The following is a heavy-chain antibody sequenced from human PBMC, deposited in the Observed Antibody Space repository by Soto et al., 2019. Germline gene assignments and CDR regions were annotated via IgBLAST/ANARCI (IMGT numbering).Heavy chain of an antibody. V-gene: IGHV1-3*01. CDR3: ARAEYYYDSSGFLDY. J-gene: IGHJ4*02. CDR2: INAGNGNT. Sequence: ASVKVSCKASGYTFTNYARHWVRQTPGQRLEWMGWINAGNGNTKYSQKFQGRVTITRDTSASTAYMELSSLRSEDTAVYYCARAEYYYDSSGFLDYWGQGTLVPVSS. CDR1: GYTFTNYA. D-gene: IGHD3-22*01.